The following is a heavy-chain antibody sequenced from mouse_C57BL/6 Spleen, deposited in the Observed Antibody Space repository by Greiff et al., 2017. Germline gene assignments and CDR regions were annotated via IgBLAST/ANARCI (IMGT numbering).Heavy chain of an antibody. D-gene: IGHD2-3*01. CDR3: ARKSYDGYSYWYFDV. CDR1: GFTFSDYG. J-gene: IGHJ1*03. Sequence: EVQLVESGGGLVKPGGSLKLSCAASGFTFSDYGMHWVRQAPEKGLEWVAYISSGSSTIYYADTVKGRFTISRDNAKNTLFLQMTRLRSEDTAMYYCARKSYDGYSYWYFDVWGTGTTVTVSS. V-gene: IGHV5-17*01. CDR2: ISSGSSTI.